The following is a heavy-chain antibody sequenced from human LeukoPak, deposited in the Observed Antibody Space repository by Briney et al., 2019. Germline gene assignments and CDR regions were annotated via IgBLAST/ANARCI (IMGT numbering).Heavy chain of an antibody. J-gene: IGHJ4*02. CDR3: ARGSAGATGY. Sequence: GGSLRLSGTTSGFIFSDYAMSWFHQAPGKGLEWVSLIRSKTYGGTTEYAASVKGRFTISRDDSKSIAYLQMNSLKIEDTAVYYCARGSAGATGYWGQGTLVTVSS. CDR1: GFIFSDYA. D-gene: IGHD1-26*01. V-gene: IGHV3-49*03. CDR2: IRSKTYGGTT.